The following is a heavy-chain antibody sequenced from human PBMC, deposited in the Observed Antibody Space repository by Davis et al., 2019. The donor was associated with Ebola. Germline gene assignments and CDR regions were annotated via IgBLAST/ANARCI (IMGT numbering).Heavy chain of an antibody. D-gene: IGHD3-16*02. CDR2: ISYDGSNK. V-gene: IGHV3-30-3*01. CDR3: ATTKGRSYFDY. Sequence: GGSLRPSCAAPGPTFPSYTIHWVRQAPGKGLEWVAVISYDGSNKYYADSVKGRFTISRDNSKNTLSLQMNSLRTEDTAVYYCATTKGRSYFDYWGQGTRVTVSS. J-gene: IGHJ4*02. CDR1: GPTFPSYT.